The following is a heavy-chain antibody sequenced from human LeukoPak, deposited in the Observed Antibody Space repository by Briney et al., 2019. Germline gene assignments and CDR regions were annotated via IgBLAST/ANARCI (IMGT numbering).Heavy chain of an antibody. CDR3: ARAGWIITSGIDY. J-gene: IGHJ4*02. D-gene: IGHD3-10*01. CDR1: GGSLSGYY. V-gene: IGHV4-34*11. CDR2: IYHTGST. Sequence: SETLSLTCAVYGGSLSGYYWAWIRQPPGKGLEWIGTIYHTGSTYYTPSLGSRVTISVDTSKNEFSLNLNSVTAADTAVYYCARAGWIITSGIDYWGQGALVTVSS.